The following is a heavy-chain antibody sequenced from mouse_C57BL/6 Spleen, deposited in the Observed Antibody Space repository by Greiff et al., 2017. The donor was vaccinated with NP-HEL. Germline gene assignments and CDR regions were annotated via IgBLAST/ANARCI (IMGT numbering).Heavy chain of an antibody. CDR2: ISDGGSYT. CDR1: GFTFSSYA. V-gene: IGHV5-4*03. Sequence: EVKLEESGGGLVKPGGSLKLSCAASGFTFSSYAMSWVRQTPEKRLEWVATISDGGSYTYYPDNVKGRFTISRDNAKNNLYLQMGHLKSEDTAMYYCARGGSSGYGYWGQGTTLTVSS. CDR3: ARGGSSGYGY. J-gene: IGHJ2*01. D-gene: IGHD3-2*02.